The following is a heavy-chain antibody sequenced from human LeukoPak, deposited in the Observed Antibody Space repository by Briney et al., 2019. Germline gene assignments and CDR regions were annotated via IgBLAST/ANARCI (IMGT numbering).Heavy chain of an antibody. V-gene: IGHV5-10-1*01. D-gene: IGHD1-1*01. CDR1: GYSFTSYW. Sequence: GESPKISCKGSGYSFTSYWISWVRQMPGKGLEWMGRIDPSDSFTNYSPAFQGHVSLSADKSLSTAYLPWCSLKASDTAMYYCARQVYNWNDGETGAFDIWGQGTMVTVSS. CDR3: ARQVYNWNDGETGAFDI. J-gene: IGHJ3*02. CDR2: IDPSDSFT.